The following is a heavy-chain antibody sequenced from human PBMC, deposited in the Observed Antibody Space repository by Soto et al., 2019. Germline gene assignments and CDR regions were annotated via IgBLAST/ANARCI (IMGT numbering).Heavy chain of an antibody. J-gene: IGHJ3*01. CDR1: GYIVSDYY. D-gene: IGHD6-19*01. CDR3: VRGRAVAGINDEAFDL. Sequence: QVQLVQSGAEVKKPGASVKVSCKASGYIVSDYYMHWVRQAPGQGLECMGWINPNSGDTIYAQKFQGRATVTGDPSISTAYMELSRLTADDTAVYYCVRGRAVAGINDEAFDLWGQGTMVTVSS. V-gene: IGHV1-2*02. CDR2: INPNSGDT.